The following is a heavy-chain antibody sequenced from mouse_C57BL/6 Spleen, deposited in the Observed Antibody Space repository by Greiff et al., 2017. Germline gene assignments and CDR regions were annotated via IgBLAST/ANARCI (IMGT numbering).Heavy chain of an antibody. CDR3: AKKGGPNGAMDY. J-gene: IGHJ4*01. Sequence: VKLMESGPGLVQPSQSLSITCTVSGFSLTSYGVHWVRQSPGKGLEWLGVIWRGGSTDYNAAFMSRLSITKDNSKSQVFFKMNSLQADDTAIYYCAKKGGPNGAMDYWGQGTSVTVSS. CDR1: GFSLTSYG. CDR2: IWRGGST. V-gene: IGHV2-5*01.